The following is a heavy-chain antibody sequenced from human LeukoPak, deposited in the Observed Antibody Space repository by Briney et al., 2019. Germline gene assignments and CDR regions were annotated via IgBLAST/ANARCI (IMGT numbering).Heavy chain of an antibody. CDR2: INGDGTTI. J-gene: IGHJ4*02. V-gene: IGHV3-74*01. D-gene: IGHD3-22*01. Sequence: GGSLRLSCVASGFTFSSYWMHWVRQAPGKGLVWVSRINGDGTTINYADSVKGRFTISRDNAKNSLYLQMNSLRAEDTAVYYCARAEYYYDSSGYSPTDYWGQGTLVTVSS. CDR3: ARAEYYYDSSGYSPTDY. CDR1: GFTFSSYW.